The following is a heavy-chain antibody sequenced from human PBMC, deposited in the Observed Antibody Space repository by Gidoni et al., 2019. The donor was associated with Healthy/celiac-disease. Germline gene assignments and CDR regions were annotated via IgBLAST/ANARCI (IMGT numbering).Heavy chain of an antibody. CDR2: IYYSGST. CDR1: GGSVSSGSYY. D-gene: IGHD4-17*01. V-gene: IGHV4-61*01. CDR3: ARVEAKPTVLDP. Sequence: QVQLQESGPGLVKPSETLSLTCTVSGGSVSSGSYYWRWIRQPPGKGLEWIGYIYYSGSTNYNPSLKSRVTISVDTSKNQFSLKLSSVTAADTAVYYCARVEAKPTVLDPWGQGTLVTVSS. J-gene: IGHJ5*02.